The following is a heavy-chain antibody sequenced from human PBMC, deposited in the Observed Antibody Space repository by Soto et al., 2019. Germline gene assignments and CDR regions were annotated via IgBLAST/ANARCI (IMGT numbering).Heavy chain of an antibody. D-gene: IGHD6-6*01. CDR1: GGSFSGYY. J-gene: IGHJ4*02. V-gene: IGHV4-34*01. CDR3: ARGRYSSSSCFDY. Sequence: RSLTCAVYGGSFSGYYWSWIRQPPGKGLEWIGEINHSGSTNYNPSLKSRVTISVDTSKNQFSLKLSSVTAADTAVYYCARGRYSSSSCFDYWGQGTLVTVSS. CDR2: INHSGST.